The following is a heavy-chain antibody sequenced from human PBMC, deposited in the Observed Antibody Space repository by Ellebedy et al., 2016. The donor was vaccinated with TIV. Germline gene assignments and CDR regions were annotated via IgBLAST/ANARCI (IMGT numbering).Heavy chain of an antibody. Sequence: GGSLRLSCKGSGYSFTSYWIGWVRQMPGKGLEWMGIIYPGDSDTRYSPSFQGPVTISADKSISTAYLQWSSLKASDTAMYYCARRAGTGYYGMDVWGQGTTVTVSS. CDR1: GYSFTSYW. CDR2: IYPGDSDT. CDR3: ARRAGTGYYGMDV. V-gene: IGHV5-51*01. J-gene: IGHJ6*02. D-gene: IGHD6-19*01.